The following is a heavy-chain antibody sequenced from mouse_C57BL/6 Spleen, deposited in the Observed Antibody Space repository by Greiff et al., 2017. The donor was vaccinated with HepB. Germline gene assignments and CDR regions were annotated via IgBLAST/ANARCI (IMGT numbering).Heavy chain of an antibody. V-gene: IGHV1-80*01. D-gene: IGHD3-1*01. CDR2: INPGDSDT. Sequence: QVQLQQSGAELVKPGASVKISCKASGYAFSSYWMNWVKQRPGKGLEWIGQINPGDSDTNYNGKFKGKATLTVDNSSSTAYMQLSSLTSEDSAVYYYARWAPVVYSDYWCQGTTLTVSS. CDR1: GYAFSSYW. J-gene: IGHJ2*01. CDR3: ARWAPVVYSDY.